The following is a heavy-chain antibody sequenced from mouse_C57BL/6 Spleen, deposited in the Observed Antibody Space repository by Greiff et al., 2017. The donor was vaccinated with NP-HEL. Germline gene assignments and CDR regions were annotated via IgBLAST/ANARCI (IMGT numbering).Heavy chain of an antibody. CDR3: AISRLYYGSSYWYFDV. CDR1: GYTFTSYG. D-gene: IGHD1-1*01. Sequence: VQLQESGAELARPGASVKLSCKASGYTFTSYGISWVKQRTGQGLEWIGEIYPRSGNTYYNEKFKGKATLTADKSSSTAYMELRSLTSEDSAVYFCAISRLYYGSSYWYFDVWGTGTTVTVSS. CDR2: IYPRSGNT. J-gene: IGHJ1*03. V-gene: IGHV1-81*01.